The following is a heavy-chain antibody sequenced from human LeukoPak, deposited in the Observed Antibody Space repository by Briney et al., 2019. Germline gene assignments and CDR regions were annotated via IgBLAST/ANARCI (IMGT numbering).Heavy chain of an antibody. J-gene: IGHJ3*02. CDR2: IYTSGST. Sequence: KPSETLSLTCTVSGGSISSGSYYWSWIRQPAGKGLEWIGRIYTSGSTNYNPSLKSRVTISVDTSKNQFSLKLSSVAAADTAVYYCARGGWGRAFDIWGQGTMVTVSS. D-gene: IGHD7-27*01. CDR1: GGSISSGSYY. V-gene: IGHV4-61*02. CDR3: ARGGWGRAFDI.